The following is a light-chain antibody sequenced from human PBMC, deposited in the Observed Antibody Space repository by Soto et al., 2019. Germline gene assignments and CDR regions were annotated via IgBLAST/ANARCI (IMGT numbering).Light chain of an antibody. J-gene: IGKJ2*01. Sequence: DIQMTQSPSSVSASVGDRVTITFRASQGINNWLAWYQQKPGKVPKLLIYAASSLQSGVPSRFSGSGSGTDFTLTISSLQPEDFATYYCQQAHSFPRTFGQGTKLEIK. CDR3: QQAHSFPRT. V-gene: IGKV1-12*01. CDR2: AAS. CDR1: QGINNW.